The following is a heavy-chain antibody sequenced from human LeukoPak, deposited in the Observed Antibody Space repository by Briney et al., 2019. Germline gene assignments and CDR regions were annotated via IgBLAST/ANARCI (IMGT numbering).Heavy chain of an antibody. V-gene: IGHV3-66*02. D-gene: IGHD5-18*01. CDR1: GFTVSSNY. Sequence: PGGSLRLSCAASGFTVSSNYMSWVRQAPGKGLEWVSVIYSGGSTYYPDSVKGRFTISRDNSKNTLYLQMNSLRAEDTAVYYCARDPGYSYGSYYGMDVWGQGTTVTVSS. CDR3: ARDPGYSYGSYYGMDV. CDR2: IYSGGST. J-gene: IGHJ6*02.